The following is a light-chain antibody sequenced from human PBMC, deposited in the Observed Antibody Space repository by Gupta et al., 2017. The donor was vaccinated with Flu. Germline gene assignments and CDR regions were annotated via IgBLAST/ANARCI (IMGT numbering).Light chain of an antibody. Sequence: DIQMTQSPSSLSASVGDRVTITCQASQDISDYLNWYQQKPGEAPKLLIYDASTLESGVPSRFSGSGSGTDFTFTISSLQPEDVATYYCQQYTNLPRSFGQGTRLEIK. CDR1: QDISDY. CDR2: DAS. CDR3: QQYTNLPRS. V-gene: IGKV1-33*01. J-gene: IGKJ5*01.